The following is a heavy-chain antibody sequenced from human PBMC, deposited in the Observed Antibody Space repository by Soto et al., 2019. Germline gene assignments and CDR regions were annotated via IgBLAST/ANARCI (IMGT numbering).Heavy chain of an antibody. CDR2: INPNSGGT. V-gene: IGHV1-2*04. CDR1: GYTFTGYY. D-gene: IGHD1-26*01. Sequence: ASVKVSCKASGYTFTGYYMHWVRQAPGQGLEWMGWINPNSGGTNYAQKFQGWVTMTRDTSISTAYMELSRLRSDDTAVYYCAREPLVGATRRGTRFDYWGQGTLVTVSS. CDR3: AREPLVGATRRGTRFDY. J-gene: IGHJ4*02.